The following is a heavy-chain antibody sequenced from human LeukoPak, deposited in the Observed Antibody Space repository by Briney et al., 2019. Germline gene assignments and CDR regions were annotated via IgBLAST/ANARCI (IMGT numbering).Heavy chain of an antibody. J-gene: IGHJ5*02. D-gene: IGHD4-17*01. CDR3: ATLYGDYERWFDP. V-gene: IGHV4-30-4*01. CDR1: GGSISSDDYY. CDR2: IYYSGST. Sequence: SQTLSLTCTVSGGSISSDDYYWSWIRQRPGKGLEWIGYIYYSGSTYYNPSLKSRVTISVDTSKNQFSLKLSSVTAADTAVYYCATLYGDYERWFDPWGQGTLVTVSS.